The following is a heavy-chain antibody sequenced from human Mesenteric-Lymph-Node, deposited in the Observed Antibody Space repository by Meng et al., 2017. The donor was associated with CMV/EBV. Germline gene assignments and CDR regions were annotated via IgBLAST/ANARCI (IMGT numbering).Heavy chain of an antibody. CDR1: GFTFSSYS. J-gene: IGHJ4*02. CDR3: ATRIAVAGKVGY. Sequence: GESLKISCAASGFTFSSYSMNWVRQAPGKGLEWVSSISSSSYIYYADSVKGRFTISRDNAKNSLYLQMNSLRAEDTAVYYCATRIAVAGKVGYWGQGTLVTVSS. CDR2: ISSSSYI. V-gene: IGHV3-21*01. D-gene: IGHD6-19*01.